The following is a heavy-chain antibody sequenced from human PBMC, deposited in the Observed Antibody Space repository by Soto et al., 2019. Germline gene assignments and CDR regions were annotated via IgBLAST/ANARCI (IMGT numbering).Heavy chain of an antibody. Sequence: QVQLVQSGAEVKKPGASVTVSCKTSGYTFSNYGINWVRQAPGQGLEWMGWISGYNGNTNYAQTVEGRVTMTTDTATGTVYRGLRSLKSDATAIYYCSRFIMVGGWFDPNYYHGMDVWGQGTTVTVSS. J-gene: IGHJ6*02. D-gene: IGHD6-19*01. V-gene: IGHV1-18*01. CDR3: SRFIMVGGWFDPNYYHGMDV. CDR2: ISGYNGNT. CDR1: GYTFSNYG.